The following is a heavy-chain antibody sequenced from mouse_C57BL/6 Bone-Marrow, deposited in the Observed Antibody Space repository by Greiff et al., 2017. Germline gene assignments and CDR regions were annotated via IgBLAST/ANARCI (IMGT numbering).Heavy chain of an antibody. CDR2: IDPSDSYT. J-gene: IGHJ1*03. Sequence: QVQLQQSGAELVKPGASVKLSCKASGYTFTSYWMQWVKQRPGQGLEWIGEIDPSDSYTNYTQKFKGKATLTVDTSSSTAYMQLSSLTSEDSAVYYCARDYGSSLYWYFDVWGTGTTVTVSS. D-gene: IGHD1-1*01. V-gene: IGHV1-50*01. CDR1: GYTFTSYW. CDR3: ARDYGSSLYWYFDV.